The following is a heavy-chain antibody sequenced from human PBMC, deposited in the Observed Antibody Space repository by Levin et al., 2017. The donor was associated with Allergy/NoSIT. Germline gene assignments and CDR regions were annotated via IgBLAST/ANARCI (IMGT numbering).Heavy chain of an antibody. CDR2: INSDGSST. J-gene: IGHJ3*02. CDR3: ARVLTRGRLVTPLGAFDI. V-gene: IGHV3-74*01. Sequence: AGGSLRLSCAASGFTFSSYWMHWVRQAPGKGLVWVSRINSDGSSTSYADSVKGRFTISRDNAKNTLYLQMNSLRAEDTAVYYCARVLTRGRLVTPLGAFDIWGQGTMVTVSS. D-gene: IGHD2-21*02. CDR1: GFTFSSYW.